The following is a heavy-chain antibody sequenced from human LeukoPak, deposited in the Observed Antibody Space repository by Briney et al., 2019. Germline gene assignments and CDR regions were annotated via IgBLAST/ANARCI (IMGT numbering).Heavy chain of an antibody. D-gene: IGHD6-25*01. Sequence: GGSLRLSCAASGFTFSSYSMNWVRQAPGKGLEWISYISSSSRAIYYADPVKGRFTISRDNAKNSLYRQMNSLRDEDTAVYYCARVMSSGIDYWGQGTLVTVSS. V-gene: IGHV3-48*02. CDR3: ARVMSSGIDY. CDR2: ISSSSRAI. J-gene: IGHJ4*02. CDR1: GFTFSSYS.